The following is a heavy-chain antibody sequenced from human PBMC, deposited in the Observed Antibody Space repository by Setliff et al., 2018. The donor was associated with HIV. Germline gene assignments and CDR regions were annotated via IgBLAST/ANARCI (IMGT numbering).Heavy chain of an antibody. Sequence: GGSLRLSCAASGFTFSDHYMDWVRQAPGKGLEWVGRTRNKVNSYTTEYAASVKGRFTISRDDSESIAYLQMNSLKTEDTAVYFCTRAQWVVSAIEDYYYMDVWGKGTTVTVSS. V-gene: IGHV3-72*01. J-gene: IGHJ6*03. CDR2: TRNKVNSYTT. CDR3: TRAQWVVSAIEDYYYMDV. CDR1: GFTFSDHY. D-gene: IGHD2-15*01.